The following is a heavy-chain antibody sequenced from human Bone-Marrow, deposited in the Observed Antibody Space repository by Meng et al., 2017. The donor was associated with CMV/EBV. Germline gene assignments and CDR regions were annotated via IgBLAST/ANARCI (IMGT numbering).Heavy chain of an antibody. CDR3: ARLIRGGAAGYFDY. CDR1: GGSFSGYY. CDR2: INHSGST. J-gene: IGHJ4*02. D-gene: IGHD6-13*01. V-gene: IGHV4-34*01. Sequence: TRSLTCAVYGGSFSGYYWSWNRQPPGKGLEWIGEINHSGSTNYNPSLKSRVTISVDTSKNQFSLKLSSVTAADTAVYYCARLIRGGAAGYFDYWGQGTLVTVSS.